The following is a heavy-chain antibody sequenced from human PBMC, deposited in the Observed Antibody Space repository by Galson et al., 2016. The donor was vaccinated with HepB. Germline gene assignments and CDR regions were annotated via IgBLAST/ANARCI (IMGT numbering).Heavy chain of an antibody. CDR1: GFTFRNYA. CDR3: AKCGDFSSGRYGMDV. V-gene: IGHV3-23*01. CDR2: ISGSGGTT. Sequence: SLRLSCATSGFTFRNYAMNWVRQAPGRGLEWVSVISGSGGTTYSADSVKDRFTISRDIAKSTLYLQMHSLTVEDTAIYYCAKCGDFSSGRYGMDVWGQGTTVIVSS. D-gene: IGHD3-3*01. J-gene: IGHJ6*02.